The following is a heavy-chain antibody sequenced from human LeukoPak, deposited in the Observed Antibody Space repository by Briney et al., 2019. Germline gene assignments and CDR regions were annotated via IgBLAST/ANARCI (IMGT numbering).Heavy chain of an antibody. D-gene: IGHD1-26*01. Sequence: RASVKVSCKASGYTFTSYGISWVRQAPGQGLEWMGIINPSGGSTSYAQKFQGRVTMTRDTSTSTVYMELSSLRSEDTAVYYCARGPRGRSGSYIYYYYYMDVWGKGTTVTVSS. CDR1: GYTFTSYG. CDR2: INPSGGST. V-gene: IGHV1-46*01. CDR3: ARGPRGRSGSYIYYYYYMDV. J-gene: IGHJ6*03.